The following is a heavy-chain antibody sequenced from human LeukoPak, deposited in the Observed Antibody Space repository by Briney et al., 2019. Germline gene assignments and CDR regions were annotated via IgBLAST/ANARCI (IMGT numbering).Heavy chain of an antibody. V-gene: IGHV4-34*01. CDR3: AREGIAAAAIDY. Sequence: SETLSLTCAVYGGSFSGYYWSWIRQPPGKRLEWIGEINHSGSTNYNPSLKSRVTISLDTSKNQFSLKLTSVTAADTAVYYCAREGIAAAAIDYWGQGNLVTVSS. CDR2: INHSGST. J-gene: IGHJ4*02. D-gene: IGHD6-13*01. CDR1: GGSFSGYY.